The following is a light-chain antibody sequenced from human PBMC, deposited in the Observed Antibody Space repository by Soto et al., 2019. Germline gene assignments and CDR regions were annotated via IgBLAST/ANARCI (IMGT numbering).Light chain of an antibody. CDR1: QSVGSSY. Sequence: ESVLTQSPGTLSLSRGERATLSCRASQSVGSSYLAWYQQKPGQAPRLLIFGASSRAAGIPDRFSGSGSGTDFTLTISRLEPEDFAVYYSQQYGGSPGTFGQGTKVEIK. V-gene: IGKV3-20*01. CDR3: QQYGGSPGT. CDR2: GAS. J-gene: IGKJ1*01.